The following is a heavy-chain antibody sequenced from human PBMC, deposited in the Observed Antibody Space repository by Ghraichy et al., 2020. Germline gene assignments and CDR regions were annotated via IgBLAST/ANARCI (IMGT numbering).Heavy chain of an antibody. Sequence: GGSLRLSCAASGFTFDDYAMHWVRQAPGKGLEWVSLISGDGGSTYYADSVKGRFTISRDNSKNSLYLQMNSLRTEDTALYYCAKDIRYCSSTSGYAGQWYYYGRDVWGQGTTVTVSS. J-gene: IGHJ6*01. CDR2: ISGDGGST. D-gene: IGHD2-2*01. CDR3: AKDIRYCSSTSGYAGQWYYYGRDV. V-gene: IGHV3-43*02. CDR1: GFTFDDYA.